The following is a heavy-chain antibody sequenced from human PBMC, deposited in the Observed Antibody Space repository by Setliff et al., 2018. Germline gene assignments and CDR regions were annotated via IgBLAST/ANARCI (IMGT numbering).Heavy chain of an antibody. J-gene: IGHJ6*03. D-gene: IGHD3-22*01. V-gene: IGHV4-61*09. CDR2: IDSSGNT. CDR1: GDSISTGINY. Sequence: SETLSLTCTVSGDSISTGINYWSWIRQPSGKGLEWIGHIDSSGNTNFNPSLKSRVTISGDRSKNQFFLKLTSVTAADTAVYYCARRSPAYYSDSSGYFYDTPPYMDVWGKGPTVAVAS. CDR3: ARRSPAYYSDSSGYFYDTPPYMDV.